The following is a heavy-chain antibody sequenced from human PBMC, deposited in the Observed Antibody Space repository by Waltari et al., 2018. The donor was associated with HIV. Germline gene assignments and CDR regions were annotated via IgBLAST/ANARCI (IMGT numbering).Heavy chain of an antibody. V-gene: IGHV3-30*02. J-gene: IGHJ5*02. CDR3: AKDFKSRGRDPSYIDA. Sequence: VRLVESGGGVIQPGGSLRLSCKMSGFNLSSFGFHWVRQAPAKGGEWGAVMRYDESDERYLESVKARFMLCRGNSSDTLTLQMSSLGIDDTALYFCAKDFKSRGRDPSYIDAWGPGTLVTVSS. CDR1: GFNLSSFG. CDR2: MRYDESDE. D-gene: IGHD2-21*02.